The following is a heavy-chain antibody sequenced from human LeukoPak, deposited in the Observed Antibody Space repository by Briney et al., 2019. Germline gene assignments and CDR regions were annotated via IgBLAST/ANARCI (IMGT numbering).Heavy chain of an antibody. Sequence: SETLSLTCAVSGASISSSGSSWSWIRQPPGKGLEWIGNIYDSGSTYYTPSLKSRLTISLDMSKNQFSLTLTSVTAADTAVYYCARDLAYAAPPGDWGQGILVTVSS. CDR1: GASISSSGSS. CDR3: ARDLAYAAPPGD. CDR2: IYDSGST. J-gene: IGHJ4*02. D-gene: IGHD3-16*01. V-gene: IGHV4-30-4*07.